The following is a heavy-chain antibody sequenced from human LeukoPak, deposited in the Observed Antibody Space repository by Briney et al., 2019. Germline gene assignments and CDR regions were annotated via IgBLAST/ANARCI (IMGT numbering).Heavy chain of an antibody. V-gene: IGHV3-23*01. CDR1: GFTFSSYA. Sequence: GGSLRLSCAASGFTFSSYAMTWVRQAPGKGLEWVSGISASGGSTSYADSVKGRVTISRDNSKNTLYLQMNSLRAEDTAVYYCAKDYYDSSGYYYPHGKVVTFDIWGQGTMVTVSS. CDR3: AKDYYDSSGYYYPHGKVVTFDI. CDR2: ISASGGST. D-gene: IGHD3-22*01. J-gene: IGHJ3*02.